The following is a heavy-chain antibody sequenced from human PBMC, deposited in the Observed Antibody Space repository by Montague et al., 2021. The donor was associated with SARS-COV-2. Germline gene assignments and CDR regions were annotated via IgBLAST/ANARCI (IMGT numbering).Heavy chain of an antibody. J-gene: IGHJ5*02. V-gene: IGHV4-39*01. CDR2: IYYSGST. CDR3: ARQEPIVVVVAASRGWFDP. Sequence: SETLSLTCTVSGGSISSSSHYWGWIRQPPGKGLEWIGSIYYSGSTYYNPSLKSRVTISVDTSKNHFSLKLSSVTAADTAVYYCARQEPIVVVVAASRGWFDPWGQGTLVTVSS. D-gene: IGHD2-15*01. CDR1: GGSISSSSHY.